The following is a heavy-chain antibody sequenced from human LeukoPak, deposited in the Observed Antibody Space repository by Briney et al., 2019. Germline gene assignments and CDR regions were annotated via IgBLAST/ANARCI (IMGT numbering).Heavy chain of an antibody. CDR2: IWYDGSNK. J-gene: IGHJ4*02. Sequence: GRSLRLSCAASGFTFSSYGMHWVRQAPGKGLEWVAVIWYDGSNKYYADSVKGRFTISRDNSRNTLYLQMNSLRAEDTAVYYCARDLAAAGTGDYWGQGTLVTVSS. V-gene: IGHV3-33*01. D-gene: IGHD6-13*01. CDR1: GFTFSSYG. CDR3: ARDLAAAGTGDY.